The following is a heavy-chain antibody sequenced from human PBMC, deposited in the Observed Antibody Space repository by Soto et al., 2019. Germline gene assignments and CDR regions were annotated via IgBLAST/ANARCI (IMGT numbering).Heavy chain of an antibody. D-gene: IGHD3-3*01. CDR1: GYTFTSYG. V-gene: IGHV1-18*04. CDR2: ISAYNGNT. Sequence: GGSVKVSCKASGYTFTSYGISWVGQAAGQGLAWMGWISAYNGNTNYAQKLQGSVTMTTDTSTSTAYMELRSLRSDDTAVYYCARGRFLEWLLYDYWGQGTLVTVSS. J-gene: IGHJ4*02. CDR3: ARGRFLEWLLYDY.